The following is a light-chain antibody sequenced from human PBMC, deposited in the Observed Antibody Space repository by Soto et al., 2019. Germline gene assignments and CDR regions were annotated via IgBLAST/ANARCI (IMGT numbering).Light chain of an antibody. Sequence: EIQMTQSPSSLSASVGDRVTITCRASQSISSYLNWYQQKPGKAPKLLIYAASSLQSGVPSRFSGSGSGTDFTLTISSLQPEDFATYFCQQSYSTPRTFGQWTKGEIK. V-gene: IGKV1-39*01. CDR3: QQSYSTPRT. CDR2: AAS. J-gene: IGKJ1*01. CDR1: QSISSY.